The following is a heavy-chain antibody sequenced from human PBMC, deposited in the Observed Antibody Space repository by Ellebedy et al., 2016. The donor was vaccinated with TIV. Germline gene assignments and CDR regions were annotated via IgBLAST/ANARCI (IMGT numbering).Heavy chain of an antibody. V-gene: IGHV3-23*01. CDR2: ISGSGYNT. CDR1: GFIFSDYA. J-gene: IGHJ4*02. CDR3: AKGGREFGQLLHDY. D-gene: IGHD5-24*01. Sequence: GESLKISCAASGFIFSDYAMSWVRLAPGKGLEWVSAISGSGYNTYYIDSVKGRFTISRANSKNTIYLQLNILRDEDTAVYYCAKGGREFGQLLHDYWGQGTLVTVSS.